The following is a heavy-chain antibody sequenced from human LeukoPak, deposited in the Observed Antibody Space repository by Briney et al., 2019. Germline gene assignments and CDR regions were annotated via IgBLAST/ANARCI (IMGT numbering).Heavy chain of an antibody. CDR1: GGSISTSSYY. V-gene: IGHV4-61*01. CDR2: IYYSGST. CDR3: ARAPSSGWSRE. J-gene: IGHJ4*02. Sequence: SETLSLTCTVSGGSISTSSYYWSWIRQPPGKGLEWIGYIYYSGSTNYNPSLKSRVTISVDTSKNQFSLKLSSVTAADTAVYYCARAPSSGWSREWGQGTLVTVSS. D-gene: IGHD6-19*01.